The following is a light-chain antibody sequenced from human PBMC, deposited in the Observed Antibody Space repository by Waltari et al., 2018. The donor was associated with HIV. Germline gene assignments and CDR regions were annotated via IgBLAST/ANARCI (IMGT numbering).Light chain of an antibody. J-gene: IGKJ2*01. Sequence: DIVMTQSPDSLPVSLGERATINCKSSPSVLYDSNNKNYLAWYQQKPGQPPKLLIYWASTRESGVPDRFSGSGSGTDFTLTISSLQAEDVAVYYCQQYYSSPFTFGQGTKLEI. V-gene: IGKV4-1*01. CDR2: WAS. CDR1: PSVLYDSNNKNY. CDR3: QQYYSSPFT.